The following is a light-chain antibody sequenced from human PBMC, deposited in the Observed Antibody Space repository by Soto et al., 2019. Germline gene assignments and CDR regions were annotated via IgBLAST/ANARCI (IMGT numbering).Light chain of an antibody. CDR2: DAS. J-gene: IGKJ5*01. V-gene: IGKV3-11*01. CDR3: QQRRNWPPIT. Sequence: EIVLTQSPATLSLSPGERATLSCRASQNIGIYLAWHQQKPGQAPRLLIYDASNRASGIPARFSGSGSGTDFTLTISSLEPEDSAVYYCQQRRNWPPITFGQGTRLDI. CDR1: QNIGIY.